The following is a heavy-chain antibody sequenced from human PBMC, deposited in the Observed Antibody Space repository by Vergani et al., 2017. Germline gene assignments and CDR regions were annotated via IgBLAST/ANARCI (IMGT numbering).Heavy chain of an antibody. CDR3: ASTRAKIASMVRGVRDYYYYGMDV. CDR2: VDPEDGET. V-gene: IGHV1-69-2*01. J-gene: IGHJ6*02. Sequence: EVQLVQSGAEVKKPGATMKISCKVSGYTFTDHYMHWVKQAPGKGLEWMGLVDPEDGETIYAAKFKGRVTIAADTSTDTAHLELSSLRSEDTAVYYCASTRAKIASMVRGVRDYYYYGMDVWGQGTTVTVSS. D-gene: IGHD3-10*01. CDR1: GYTFTDHY.